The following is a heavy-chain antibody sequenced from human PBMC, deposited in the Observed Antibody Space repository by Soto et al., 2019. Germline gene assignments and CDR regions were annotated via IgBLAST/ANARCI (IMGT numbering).Heavy chain of an antibody. CDR3: ARDWTSSHFDC. CDR2: TYYRSKWYN. D-gene: IGHD2-2*01. J-gene: IGHJ4*02. V-gene: IGHV6-1*01. CDR1: GDSVSSNSAA. Sequence: SRTLSLTCAISGDSVSSNSAACNWIRQSPSRGLEWLGRTYYRSKWYNDYGVSVKSRITIEPDTSKNQFSLQLNSVTPEDTAVYYCARDWTSSHFDCWGQGTLVTVSS.